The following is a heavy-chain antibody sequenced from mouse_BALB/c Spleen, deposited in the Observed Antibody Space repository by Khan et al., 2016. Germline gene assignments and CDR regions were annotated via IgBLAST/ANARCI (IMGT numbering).Heavy chain of an antibody. CDR2: ILPGSGNS. Sequence: VQLQESGAELMKPGASVKISCKATVYTFNNYWIEWVKQRPGHGLEWIGDILPGSGNSNYNENLKGKATFTADTSSNTAYMQLSSLTSEDSAVYYCARAWYSMDYWGQGTSVTVSS. CDR3: ARAWYSMDY. V-gene: IGHV1-9*01. CDR1: VYTFNNYW. J-gene: IGHJ4*01.